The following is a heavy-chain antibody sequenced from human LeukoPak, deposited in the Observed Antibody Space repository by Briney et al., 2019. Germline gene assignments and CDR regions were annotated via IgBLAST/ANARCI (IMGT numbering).Heavy chain of an antibody. CDR2: INPNSGGT. CDR1: GYTFTGYY. CDR3: AREPSYCGDDCYSDY. D-gene: IGHD2-21*02. Sequence: ASVKVSCKASGYTFTGYYMHWVRQAPGQGLEWMGWINPNSGGTNYAQKFQGRVTMTRDTSISTAYMELSRLRSDDTAVYYCAREPSYCGDDCYSDYWGQGTLVTVSS. J-gene: IGHJ4*02. V-gene: IGHV1-2*02.